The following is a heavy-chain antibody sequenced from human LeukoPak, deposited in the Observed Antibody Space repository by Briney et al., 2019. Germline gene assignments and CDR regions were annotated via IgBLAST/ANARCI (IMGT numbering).Heavy chain of an antibody. CDR3: ARALGSPLDY. CDR2: TNSDGSST. D-gene: IGHD1-26*01. J-gene: IGHJ4*02. CDR1: GFSFSTSW. V-gene: IGHV3-74*01. Sequence: GGSLRLSCAASGFSFSTSWMHWVRQAPGKGLVWDSRTNSDGSSTSYADSVKGRFTISRDNAKNTLYLQMHSLRAEDTAVYYCARALGSPLDYWGQGILVTVSS.